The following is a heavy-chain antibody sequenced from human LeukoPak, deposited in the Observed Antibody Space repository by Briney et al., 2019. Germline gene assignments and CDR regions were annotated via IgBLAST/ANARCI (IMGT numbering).Heavy chain of an antibody. J-gene: IGHJ4*02. Sequence: GASVKVSCKASGYTFTSYYMHWVRQAPGQGLEWMGWINPNSGGTNYAQKFQGRVTMTRDTSISTAYMELSRLRSDDTAVYYCARVLNYYDSSGKGYYFDYWGQGTLVTVSS. CDR1: GYTFTSYY. CDR3: ARVLNYYDSSGKGYYFDY. V-gene: IGHV1-2*02. D-gene: IGHD3-22*01. CDR2: INPNSGGT.